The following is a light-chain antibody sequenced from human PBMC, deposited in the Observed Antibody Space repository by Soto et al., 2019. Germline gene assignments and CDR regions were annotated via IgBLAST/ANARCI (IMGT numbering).Light chain of an antibody. J-gene: IGKJ4*01. CDR3: QQSNSSPPT. CDR1: QDMSNY. Sequence: DIQMTQSPSSLAVSVGDRVTITCQASQDMSNYLNWYQQKPGKAPKLLIYDASNLESGVPSRFSGSGSGTVFTFTISSLQPEDIASYYCQQSNSSPPTFGGGTKVDIK. CDR2: DAS. V-gene: IGKV1-33*01.